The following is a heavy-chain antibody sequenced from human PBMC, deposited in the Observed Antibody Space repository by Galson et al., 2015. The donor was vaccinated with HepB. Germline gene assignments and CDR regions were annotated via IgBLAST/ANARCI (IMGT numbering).Heavy chain of an antibody. V-gene: IGHV3-30*02. CDR2: IRYDGSNK. D-gene: IGHD6-25*01. CDR1: GFTFSSYG. Sequence: SLRLSCAASGFTFSSYGMHWVRQAPGKGLEWVAFIRYDGSNKYYADSVKGRFTISRDNSKNTLYLQMNSLRAEDTAVYYCATAIARRAAAAKGYFDYWGQGTLVTVSS. CDR3: ATAIARRAAAAKGYFDY. J-gene: IGHJ4*02.